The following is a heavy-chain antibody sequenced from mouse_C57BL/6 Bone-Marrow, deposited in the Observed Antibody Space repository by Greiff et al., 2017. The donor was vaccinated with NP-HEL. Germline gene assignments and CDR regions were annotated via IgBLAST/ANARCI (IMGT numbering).Heavy chain of an antibody. J-gene: IGHJ3*01. CDR3: TRQGESWFAY. V-gene: IGHV6-6*01. Sequence: EVKLMESGGGLVQPGGSMKLSCAASGFTFSDAWMDWVRQSPEKGLEWVGEIRNKANNHATYYAESVKGRFTISRDDSKSSVYLQMNSLRAEDTGIYYCTRQGESWFAYWGQGTLVTVSA. CDR1: GFTFSDAW. CDR2: IRNKANNHAT.